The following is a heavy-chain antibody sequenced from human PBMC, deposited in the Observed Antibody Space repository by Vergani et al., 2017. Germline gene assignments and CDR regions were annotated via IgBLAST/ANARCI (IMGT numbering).Heavy chain of an antibody. Sequence: QLQLQESGPGLVKPSETLSLICTVSGGSISSSSHFWGWLRQTPGKGLEWIGSIYYSGSTYYNPSLKSRVSISVDTSKNQFSLKLSSVTAADSAVYYCARHDSGHYDSSYYGLDVWGQGTTVTVSS. J-gene: IGHJ6*02. CDR3: ARHDSGHYDSSYYGLDV. V-gene: IGHV4-39*01. CDR2: IYYSGST. CDR1: GGSISSSSHF. D-gene: IGHD3-16*01.